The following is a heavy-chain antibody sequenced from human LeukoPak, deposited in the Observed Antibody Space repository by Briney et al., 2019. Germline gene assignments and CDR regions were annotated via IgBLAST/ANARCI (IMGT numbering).Heavy chain of an antibody. CDR3: AREESPYYYYGMDV. V-gene: IGHV3-74*01. CDR1: GFTFSSYW. CDR2: INSDGSST. D-gene: IGHD5-24*01. Sequence: GGSLRLSCAASGFTFSSYWMHWVRQAPGKGLVWVSRINSDGSSTSYADSVKGRFTISRDSAKNTLYLQMNSLRAEDTAVYYCAREESPYYYYGMDVWGQGTTVTVSS. J-gene: IGHJ6*02.